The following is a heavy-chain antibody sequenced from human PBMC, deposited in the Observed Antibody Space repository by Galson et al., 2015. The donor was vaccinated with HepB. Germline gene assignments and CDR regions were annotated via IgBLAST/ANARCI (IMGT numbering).Heavy chain of an antibody. Sequence: SVKVSCKASGYTFASYDINWVRQATGQGLEWMGWINPNSGNTGYAQKFQGRVTMTRNTSISTAYMELSSLRSEDTAVYYCARGGIWYGDYADYAFDIWGQGTMVTVSS. CDR3: ARGGIWYGDYADYAFDI. CDR1: GYTFASYD. J-gene: IGHJ3*02. CDR2: INPNSGNT. V-gene: IGHV1-8*01. D-gene: IGHD4-17*01.